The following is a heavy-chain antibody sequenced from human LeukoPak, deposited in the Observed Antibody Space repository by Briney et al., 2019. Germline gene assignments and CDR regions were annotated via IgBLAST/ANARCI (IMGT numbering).Heavy chain of an antibody. CDR3: ASHADCSGGSCYYYYYMDV. CDR2: IIPIFGTA. Sequence: ASVKVSCKASAGTFSSYAISWVRQAPGQGLEWMGGIIPIFGTANYAQKFQGRVTITTDESTSTAYMELSSLRSEDTAVYYCASHADCSGGSCYYYYYMDVWGKGTTVTVSS. CDR1: AGTFSSYA. J-gene: IGHJ6*03. V-gene: IGHV1-69*05. D-gene: IGHD2-15*01.